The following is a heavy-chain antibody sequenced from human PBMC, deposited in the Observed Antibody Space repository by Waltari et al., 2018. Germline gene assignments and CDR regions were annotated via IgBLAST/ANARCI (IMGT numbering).Heavy chain of an antibody. CDR1: GYSFTSYW. CDR3: ARLVAYYDSSGPYAFDI. Sequence: EGQLVKYGAEVKKTGEALKIYCKDSGYSFTSYWIDWMRQITGKGLEWMGVIYPCDSDTRYSPSFQGQFTISADKSISTAYLQLSSLKASDTAMYYCARLVAYYDSSGPYAFDIWGHGTMFTVSS. CDR2: IYPCDSDT. J-gene: IGHJ3*02. V-gene: IGHV5-51*03. D-gene: IGHD3-22*01.